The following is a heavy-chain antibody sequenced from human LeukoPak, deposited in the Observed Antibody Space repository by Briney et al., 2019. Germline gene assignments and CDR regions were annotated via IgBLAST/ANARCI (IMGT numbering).Heavy chain of an antibody. CDR2: ISYDGSNK. D-gene: IGHD3-22*01. CDR1: GFTFSSYG. Sequence: PGGSLRLSCAASGFTFSSYGMHWVRQAPGKGLEWVAVISYDGSNKYYADSVKGRFTISRDNSKNTLYLQMNSLRAEDTAVYYCAREVYDSSGYYPRFDYWGQGTLVTVSS. V-gene: IGHV3-30*03. CDR3: AREVYDSSGYYPRFDY. J-gene: IGHJ4*02.